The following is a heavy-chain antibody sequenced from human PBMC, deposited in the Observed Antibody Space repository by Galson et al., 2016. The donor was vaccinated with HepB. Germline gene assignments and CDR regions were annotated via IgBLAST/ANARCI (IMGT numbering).Heavy chain of an antibody. CDR3: ARVYYYYGSSGYVYYFDY. CDR1: CCSLRRGDYY. CDR2: IYYSGST. Sequence: TLSLPCPVSCCSLRRGDYYWNWIRQPPGKGLEWIGYIYYSGSTYYNPSLKSRVTMSVDTSKNQFSLKLSSVTAADAAVYYCARVYYYYGSSGYVYYFDYWGQGTLVTVSS. D-gene: IGHD3-22*01. J-gene: IGHJ4*02. V-gene: IGHV4-30-4*01.